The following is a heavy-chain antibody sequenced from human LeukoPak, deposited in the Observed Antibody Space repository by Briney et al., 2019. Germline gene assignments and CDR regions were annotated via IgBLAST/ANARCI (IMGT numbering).Heavy chain of an antibody. CDR1: GYTFTSYY. CDR3: ARGLDSGIDAFDI. Sequence: GASVKVSCKASGYTFTSYYMHWVRQAPGQGLEWMGIINPSGGSTSYAQKFQGRVTMTRNTSISTAYMELSSLRSEDTAVYYCARGLDSGIDAFDIWGQGTMVTVSS. V-gene: IGHV1-46*01. J-gene: IGHJ3*02. CDR2: INPSGGST. D-gene: IGHD3-10*01.